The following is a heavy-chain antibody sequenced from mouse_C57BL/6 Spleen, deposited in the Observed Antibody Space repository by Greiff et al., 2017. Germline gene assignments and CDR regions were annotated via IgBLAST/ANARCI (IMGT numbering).Heavy chain of an antibody. CDR3: ARSGITTVVATYWYFDV. D-gene: IGHD1-1*01. CDR1: GYAFSSYW. Sequence: QVQLQQSGAELVKPGASVKISCKASGYAFSSYWMNWVHQRPGKGLEWIGQIYPGDGDSNYNGKFKGKATLTADKSSSTAYMQRSSLTSEDSAVYFCARSGITTVVATYWYFDVWGTGTTVTVSS. V-gene: IGHV1-80*01. J-gene: IGHJ1*03. CDR2: IYPGDGDS.